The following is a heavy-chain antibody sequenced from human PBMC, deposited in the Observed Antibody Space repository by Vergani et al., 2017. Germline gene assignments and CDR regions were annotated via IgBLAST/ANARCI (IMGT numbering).Heavy chain of an antibody. CDR2: ISSSGSP. V-gene: IGHV4-39*02. J-gene: IGHJ4*02. CDR1: GDSISRSHYY. Sequence: QFQLQESGPGLVKPSETLSLSCRVSGDSISRSHYYWGFIRQPPGKGLEWIGSISSSGSPYYNPTLKSRLAFSVDTSKNLFSMRLKSVTAADTAVYYCARDLPKWDTAAHYFDSWGQGTLVTVSS. CDR3: ARDLPKWDTAAHYFDS. D-gene: IGHD5-18*01.